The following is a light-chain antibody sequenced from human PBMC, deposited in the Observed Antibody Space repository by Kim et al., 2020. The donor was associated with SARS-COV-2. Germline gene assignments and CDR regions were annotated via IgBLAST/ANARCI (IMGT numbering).Light chain of an antibody. CDR1: QSISSY. J-gene: IGKJ4*01. CDR3: QQSYSTPLT. CDR2: AAS. Sequence: ASVGDRVTITCRASQSISSYLNWYQQKPGKAPKLLIYAASSLQSGVPSRFSGSGSGTDFTLTISSLQPEDFATHYCQQSYSTPLTFGGGTKVEIK. V-gene: IGKV1-39*01.